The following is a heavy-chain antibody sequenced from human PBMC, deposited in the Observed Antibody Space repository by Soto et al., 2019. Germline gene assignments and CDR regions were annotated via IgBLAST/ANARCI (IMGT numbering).Heavy chain of an antibody. CDR3: AREVSGYETDAFDI. CDR1: GDTFTSYD. Sequence: ASVKVSSKSRGDTFTSYDRYSLRQATGQGLEWMGWMNPNSGNTGYAQKFQGRVTMTRNTSISTAYMELSSLRSEDTAVYYCAREVSGYETDAFDIWGQGTMVTVSS. J-gene: IGHJ3*02. V-gene: IGHV1-8*01. D-gene: IGHD5-12*01. CDR2: MNPNSGNT.